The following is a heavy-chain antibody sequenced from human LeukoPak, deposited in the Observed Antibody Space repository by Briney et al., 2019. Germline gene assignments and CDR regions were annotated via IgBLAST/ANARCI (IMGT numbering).Heavy chain of an antibody. CDR3: ASSSYYDILTGYQSYYFDY. D-gene: IGHD3-9*01. V-gene: IGHV4-59*01. CDR1: GGSISTYY. CDR2: VYYSGST. J-gene: IGHJ4*02. Sequence: SETLSLTCTVSGGSISTYYWSWIRQPPGKGLEWIGHVYYSGSTNYNPSLKSRVTISLDTSKNQFSLKLNYVTAADTAVYYCASSSYYDILTGYQSYYFDYWGQGTLVTVSS.